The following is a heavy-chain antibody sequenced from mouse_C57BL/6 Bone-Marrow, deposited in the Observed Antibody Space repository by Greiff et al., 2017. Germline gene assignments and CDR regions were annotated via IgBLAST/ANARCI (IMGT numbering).Heavy chain of an antibody. D-gene: IGHD1-1*01. Sequence: QVHVKQPGAELVKPGASVKVSCKASGYTFTSYWMHWVKQRPGQGLEWIGRIHPSDSDTNYNQKFKGKATLTVDKSSSTAYMQLSSLTSEDSAVYYCARKYYCGNSFYYWGQGTTLTVSS. CDR1: GYTFTSYW. CDR3: ARKYYCGNSFYY. J-gene: IGHJ2*01. V-gene: IGHV1-74*01. CDR2: IHPSDSDT.